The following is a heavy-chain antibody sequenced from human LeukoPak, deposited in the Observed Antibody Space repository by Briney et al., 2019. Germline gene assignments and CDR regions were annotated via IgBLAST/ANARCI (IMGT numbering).Heavy chain of an antibody. V-gene: IGHV4-59*01. CDR2: IYYTGAT. CDR3: ARAGYSYGTGYYFDY. Sequence: SETLSLTYTVSGGPISSYYWSWIRLPPGKGLEWIGYIYYTGATYYNPSLKSRVTISLDTPKNQFSLKLSSVTAADAAVYYCARAGYSYGTGYYFDYWGQGALVTVSS. D-gene: IGHD5-18*01. CDR1: GGPISSYY. J-gene: IGHJ4*02.